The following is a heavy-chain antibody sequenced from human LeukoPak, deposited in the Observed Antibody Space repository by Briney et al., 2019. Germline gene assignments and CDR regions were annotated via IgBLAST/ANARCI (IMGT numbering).Heavy chain of an antibody. CDR3: VRDRCSSTSCHDSPNWFDP. CDR1: GFTFDDYG. Sequence: RPGGFLRLSCAASGFTFDDYGMSWVRQAPGKGLEWISGVNWNGGSTGYADSVKGRFTISRDNAKNSLYLQMNSLGAEDTALYYCVRDRCSSTSCHDSPNWFDPWGQGTLVTVSS. J-gene: IGHJ5*02. CDR2: VNWNGGST. D-gene: IGHD2-2*01. V-gene: IGHV3-20*04.